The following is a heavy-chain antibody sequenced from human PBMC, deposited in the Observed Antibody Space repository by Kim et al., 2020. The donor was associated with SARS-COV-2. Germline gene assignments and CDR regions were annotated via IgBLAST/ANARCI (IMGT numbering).Heavy chain of an antibody. Sequence: SETLSLTCSVTGDSISSNYWTWIRQPPGKGLEWIGYTYYSGGANYNPSLKSRVTISADTSKRQFSLSLRSVTAADTAVYYCARVRGGSNSFDIWGQGTLVTVSS. D-gene: IGHD3-10*01. V-gene: IGHV4-59*01. CDR1: GDSISSNY. CDR3: ARVRGGSNSFDI. CDR2: TYYSGGA. J-gene: IGHJ3*02.